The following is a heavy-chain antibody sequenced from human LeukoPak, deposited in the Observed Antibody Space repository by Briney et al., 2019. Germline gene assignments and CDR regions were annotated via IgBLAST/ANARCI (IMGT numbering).Heavy chain of an antibody. V-gene: IGHV3-30-3*01. J-gene: IGHJ4*02. D-gene: IGHD6-13*01. CDR2: ISYDGSNK. CDR1: GFTFSSYA. CDR3: ARDHGSSWPDY. Sequence: QPGRSLRLSCAASGFTFSSYAMHWVRQAPGKGLEWVAVISYDGSNKYYADSVKGRFTISRDNSKNTLYLQMNSLRAEDTAVYYCARDHGSSWPDYWGQGTLLTVSS.